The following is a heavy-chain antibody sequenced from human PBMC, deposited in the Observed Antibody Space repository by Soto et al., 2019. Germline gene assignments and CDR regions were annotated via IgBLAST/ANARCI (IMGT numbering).Heavy chain of an antibody. V-gene: IGHV1-46*01. CDR1: GCTFTSDY. CDR2: INPSGGST. D-gene: IGHD5-18*01. Sequence: ASVKVSCTASGCTFTSDYMHWVRQAPGQGLEWMGIINPSGGSTSYAQKFQGRVTMTRDTSTSTVYMELSSLRSEDTAVYYCARAHSYGYLTLDYWGQGTLVTSPQ. CDR3: ARAHSYGYLTLDY. J-gene: IGHJ4*02.